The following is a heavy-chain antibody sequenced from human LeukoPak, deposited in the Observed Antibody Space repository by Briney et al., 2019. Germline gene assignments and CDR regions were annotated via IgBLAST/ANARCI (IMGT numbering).Heavy chain of an antibody. V-gene: IGHV3-43*02. CDR3: AKDIHDRGYAAC. Sequence: PGGSLRLSCAASGFTFDDYAMHWVRQAPGNGLEWVSLISGDGDSTYYADSIKGRFTISRDNSKNSLYLQMNSLRSEDTALYYCAKDIHDRGYAACWGQGTLVTVSS. CDR2: ISGDGDST. CDR1: GFTFDDYA. J-gene: IGHJ4*02. D-gene: IGHD3-22*01.